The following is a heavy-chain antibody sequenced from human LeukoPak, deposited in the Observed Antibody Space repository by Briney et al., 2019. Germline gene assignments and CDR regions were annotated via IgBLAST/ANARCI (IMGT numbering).Heavy chain of an antibody. CDR1: GGTFSSYA. J-gene: IGHJ6*02. D-gene: IGHD1-26*01. CDR3: ARVGSKLRGYYYYGMDV. V-gene: IGHV1-69*13. CDR2: IIPIFGTA. Sequence: GASVKVSCKASGGTFSSYAISWVRQAPGQGLEWMGGIIPIFGTANYAQKFQGRVTITADESTSTAYMELSSLRSEDTAVYYCARVGSKLRGYYYYGMDVWGQGTTVTVSS.